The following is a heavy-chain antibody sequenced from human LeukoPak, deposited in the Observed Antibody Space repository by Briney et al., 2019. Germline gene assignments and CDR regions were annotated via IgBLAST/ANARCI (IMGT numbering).Heavy chain of an antibody. V-gene: IGHV1-69*01. CDR1: GGTFSSYA. CDR3: ASRAYDFWSGYSAEYFQH. Sequence: GSSVKVSCEASGGTFSSYAISWVRQAPGQGLEWMGGIIPIFGTANYAQKFQGRVTITADESTSTAYMELSSLRSEDTAVYYCASRAYDFWSGYSAEYFQHWGQGTLVTVSS. CDR2: IIPIFGTA. J-gene: IGHJ1*01. D-gene: IGHD3-3*01.